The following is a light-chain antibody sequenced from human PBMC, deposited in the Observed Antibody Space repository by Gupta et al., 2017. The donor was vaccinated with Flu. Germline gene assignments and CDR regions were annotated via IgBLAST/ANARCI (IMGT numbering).Light chain of an antibody. J-gene: IGLJ3*02. CDR1: SSDVGSYNF. Sequence: SVTISSTVTSSDVGSYNFVCWHHQPPATTHSLIVYEVRRRTAAVPDRLSASKSGNTASLTISGPEEEDAADYYYHSYTNDDIWVFGGGTKLTVL. CDR2: EVR. CDR3: HSYTNDDIWV. V-gene: IGLV2-18*02.